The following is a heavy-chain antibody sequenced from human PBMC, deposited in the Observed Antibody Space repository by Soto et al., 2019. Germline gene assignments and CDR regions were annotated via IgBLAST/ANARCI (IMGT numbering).Heavy chain of an antibody. CDR1: GFSLSTSGEG. D-gene: IGHD3-9*01. CDR3: ALRVVWRPSDWTLGWFDP. Sequence: QITLKESGPTLLKPTQTLALTCTFSGFSLSTSGEGVGWIRQSPGKALEWLALIYWDDDKRYSPSLKSRLTIIKDTSKNQVVLIMTNMDPVDTATYYCALRVVWRPSDWTLGWFDPWGQGTLVTVSS. J-gene: IGHJ5*02. V-gene: IGHV2-5*02. CDR2: IYWDDDK.